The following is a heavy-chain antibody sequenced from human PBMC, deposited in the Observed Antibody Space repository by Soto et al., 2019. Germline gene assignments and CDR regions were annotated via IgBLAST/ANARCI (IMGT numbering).Heavy chain of an antibody. CDR1: GFIFSTYA. V-gene: IGHV3-30*04. D-gene: IGHD3-9*01. CDR2: ISYEGSKK. Sequence: QVQLEGSGGGVVQPGRSLRLSCVASGFIFSTYAMYWVRQAPGKGLEWVTFISYEGSKKDYADSVKGRFTISRDNSKXXXXXXXXXXXXXXXXXXXXXXXXXXFDWMGFYGMDVWGQGTTVTVSS. CDR3: XXXXXXFDWMGFYGMDV. J-gene: IGHJ6*02.